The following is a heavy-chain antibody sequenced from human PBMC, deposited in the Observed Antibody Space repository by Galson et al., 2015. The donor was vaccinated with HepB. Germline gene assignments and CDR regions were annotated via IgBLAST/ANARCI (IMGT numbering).Heavy chain of an antibody. CDR1: GFTFSNYV. Sequence: SLRLSCSVSGFTFSNYVMNWVRQAPGKGLEWVANIKEDGSEKYYVDSEKGRFTISRDNAMNSLYLQMKRLRAEDTAVYYCARDGIAVGGAEYCVWGQGTTVTVSS. V-gene: IGHV3-7*01. CDR3: ARDGIAVGGAEYCV. J-gene: IGHJ6*02. CDR2: IKEDGSEK. D-gene: IGHD6-19*01.